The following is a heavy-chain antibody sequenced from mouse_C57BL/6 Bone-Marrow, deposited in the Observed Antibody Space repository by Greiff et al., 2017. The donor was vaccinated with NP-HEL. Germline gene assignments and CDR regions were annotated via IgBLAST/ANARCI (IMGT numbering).Heavy chain of an antibody. V-gene: IGHV1-64*01. Sequence: VKLQQPGAELVKPGASVKLSCKASGYTFTSYWMHWVKQRPGQGLEWIGMIHPNSGSTNYNEKFKSKATLTVDKSSSTAYMQLSSLTSEDSAVYYCASGYYRYWYFDVWGTGTTVTVSS. CDR3: ASGYYRYWYFDV. CDR2: IHPNSGST. CDR1: GYTFTSYW. J-gene: IGHJ1*03. D-gene: IGHD2-3*01.